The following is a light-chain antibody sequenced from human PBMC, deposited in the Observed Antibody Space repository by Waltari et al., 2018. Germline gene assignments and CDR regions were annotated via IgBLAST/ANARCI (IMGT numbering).Light chain of an antibody. Sequence: QSVVTQPASVSGSPGQSLSISCTGTSNDIGANDYVSWYQQHPGRAPQLVIYDVSVRPSGVSIRFSGSKSGNTASLTISGLQAEDEALYYCSSYTLTNPVVFGGGTKLIVL. CDR1: SNDIGANDY. J-gene: IGLJ2*01. CDR3: SSYTLTNPVV. CDR2: DVS. V-gene: IGLV2-14*03.